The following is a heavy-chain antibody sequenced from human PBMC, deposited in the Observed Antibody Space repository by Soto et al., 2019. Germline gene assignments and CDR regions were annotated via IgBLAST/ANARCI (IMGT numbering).Heavy chain of an antibody. CDR1: GYTLAELS. J-gene: IGHJ4*02. V-gene: IGHV1-24*01. Sequence: ASVKVSCKVSGYTLAELSMHCVRQAPGKGLEWMGGFDPEDGETIYAQKFQGRVTMTEDTSTDTAYMELSSLRSEDTAVYYCTTGQRPIRFLEWLSRYYFDYWGQGTLVTVSS. CDR3: TTGQRPIRFLEWLSRYYFDY. CDR2: FDPEDGET. D-gene: IGHD3-3*01.